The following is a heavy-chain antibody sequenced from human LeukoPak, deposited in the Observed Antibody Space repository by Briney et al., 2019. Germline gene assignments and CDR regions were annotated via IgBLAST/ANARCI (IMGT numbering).Heavy chain of an antibody. CDR3: ARDGGGNYDSSLGSFDY. V-gene: IGHV4-31*03. Sequence: SQTLSLTCTVSGGSISSGVYYWSWIRQHPGKGLEWIGYIYYSGSTYYNPSLKSRVTISVDTSKNQFSLKLSSVTAADTAVYYCARDGGGNYDSSLGSFDYWGQGTLVTVSS. D-gene: IGHD3-22*01. CDR1: GGSISSGVYY. CDR2: IYYSGST. J-gene: IGHJ4*02.